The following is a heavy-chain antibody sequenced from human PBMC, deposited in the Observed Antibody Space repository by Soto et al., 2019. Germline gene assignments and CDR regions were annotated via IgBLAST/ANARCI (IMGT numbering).Heavy chain of an antibody. Sequence: QVHLEQSGAAVKKPGSSVKVSCKASGGTFSTHALSWVRQAPGQGLEWLGGIIPILGTPNYAQKFQGRVTVTADEYTSPAYMELSRLTSEDTAVYYCARAAFRSGYYGYYYGMDVWGQGTAVTVS. CDR3: ARAAFRSGYYGYYYGMDV. CDR2: IIPILGTP. V-gene: IGHV1-69*01. D-gene: IGHD3-3*01. J-gene: IGHJ6*02. CDR1: GGTFSTHA.